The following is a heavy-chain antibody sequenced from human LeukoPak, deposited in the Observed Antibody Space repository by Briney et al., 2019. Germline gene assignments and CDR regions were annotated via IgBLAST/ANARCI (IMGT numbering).Heavy chain of an antibody. CDR3: ARHRDYSIDYFDY. CDR1: GGSISSGGYY. CDR2: IYHSGST. Sequence: SETLSLTCTVSGGSISSGGYYWSWIRQPPGKGLEWIGYIYHSGSTYYNPSLKSRVTISVDTSKNQFSLELSSVTAADTAVYYCARHRDYSIDYFDYWGQGTLVTVSS. J-gene: IGHJ4*02. D-gene: IGHD4-11*01. V-gene: IGHV4-30-2*01.